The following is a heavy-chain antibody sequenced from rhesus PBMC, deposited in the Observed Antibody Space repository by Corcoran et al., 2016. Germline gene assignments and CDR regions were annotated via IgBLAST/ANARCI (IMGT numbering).Heavy chain of an antibody. CDR1: GFTFSSYP. CDR2: IGHGGST. Sequence: EVQLVESGGGLAKPGGSLRLSCVASGFTFSSYPIHWVRPAPGKGLEWVSGIGHGGSTYYADSVRGRFTISRDNSMNTLSLQMNSLRAEDAAMYYCAKSRDCTGSGCRFDFWGQGVLVTVSS. J-gene: IGHJ4*01. CDR3: AKSRDCTGSGCRFDF. D-gene: IGHD2-21*01. V-gene: IGHV3-103*01.